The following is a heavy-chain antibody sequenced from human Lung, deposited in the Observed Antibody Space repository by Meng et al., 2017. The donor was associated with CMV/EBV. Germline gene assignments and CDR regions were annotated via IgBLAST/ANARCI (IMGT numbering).Heavy chain of an antibody. Sequence: YGYTLTTSHSHGVRWAPGQGLEWMEILIPASGSTTHAQRFQRSLTMTRDTSTKTVYMGLSSLRSEDTAVYYCARDYSNAVPNWFDPWGQGTLVTVSS. CDR2: LIPASGST. D-gene: IGHD4-11*01. CDR3: ARDYSNAVPNWFDP. V-gene: IGHV1-46*01. J-gene: IGHJ5*02. CDR1: GYTLTTSH.